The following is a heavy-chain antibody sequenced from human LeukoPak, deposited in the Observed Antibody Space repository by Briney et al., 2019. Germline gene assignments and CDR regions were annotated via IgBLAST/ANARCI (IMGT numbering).Heavy chain of an antibody. Sequence: GGSLRLSCAASGFTFSSYSMNWVRQAPGKGLEWVSSISSSSSYIYYADSVKGRFTISRDNAKNSLYLQMNSLRAEDTAVYYCAREQGIAAADWFDPWGQGTLVTVSS. CDR2: ISSSSSYI. CDR3: AREQGIAAADWFDP. CDR1: GFTFSSYS. J-gene: IGHJ5*02. D-gene: IGHD6-13*01. V-gene: IGHV3-21*01.